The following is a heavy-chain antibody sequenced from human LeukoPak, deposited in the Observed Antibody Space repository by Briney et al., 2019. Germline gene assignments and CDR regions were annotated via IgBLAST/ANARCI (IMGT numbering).Heavy chain of an antibody. J-gene: IGHJ3*02. V-gene: IGHV3-33*08. D-gene: IGHD2-2*01. CDR1: GFTFSSYG. CDR3: ARYCSSTTCSHNAFDI. CDR2: VWYDGTNK. Sequence: GGSLRLSCGASGFTFSSYGMHWVRQAPGKGLEWVAVVWYDGTNKHYADSVKGRFTISRDNSKNTLYLQMNSLRIEDTAVYYCARYCSSTTCSHNAFDIWGQGTLVTVSS.